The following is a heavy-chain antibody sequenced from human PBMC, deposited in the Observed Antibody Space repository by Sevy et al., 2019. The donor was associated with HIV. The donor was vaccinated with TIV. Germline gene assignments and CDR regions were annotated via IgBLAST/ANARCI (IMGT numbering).Heavy chain of an antibody. CDR3: TRNGGAFDNGFDP. V-gene: IGHV3-48*03. CDR1: GFTFSSYD. CDR2: ISSSGSSI. Sequence: GGSLRLSCTASGFTFSSYDMNWVRQAPGKGLEWVSKISSSGSSIYYADFLKGRFTISRDNAKNSLNLQMNSLRAEDTAVYYCTRNGGAFDNGFDPWGQGTLVTVSS. J-gene: IGHJ5*02. D-gene: IGHD2-8*01.